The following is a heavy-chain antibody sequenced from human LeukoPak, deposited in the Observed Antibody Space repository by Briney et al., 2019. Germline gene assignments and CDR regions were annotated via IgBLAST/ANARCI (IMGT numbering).Heavy chain of an antibody. V-gene: IGHV3-66*04. CDR1: GFTVSSNY. Sequence: GGSLRLSCAASGFTVSSNYMSWVRQAPGKGLEWVSVIYSGGSTYYADSVKGRFTISRDNSKNTLYLQTNSLRAEDTAVYYCARHDYYDSSGYGPNYFDYWGQGTLVTVSS. D-gene: IGHD3-22*01. CDR2: IYSGGST. J-gene: IGHJ4*02. CDR3: ARHDYYDSSGYGPNYFDY.